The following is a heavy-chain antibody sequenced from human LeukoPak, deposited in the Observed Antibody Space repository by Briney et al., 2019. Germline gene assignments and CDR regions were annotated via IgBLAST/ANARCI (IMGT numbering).Heavy chain of an antibody. Sequence: PGGSLRLSCAASGFTFSSYSMNWVRQAPGKGLEWVSYISSSSSTIYYADSVKGRFTISRDNAKNSLYLQMNSLRDEDTAVYYCARAREDYGDYDPYGFNLDWGQGTLVTVSS. V-gene: IGHV3-48*02. CDR3: ARAREDYGDYDPYGFNLD. D-gene: IGHD4-17*01. CDR2: ISSSSSTI. CDR1: GFTFSSYS. J-gene: IGHJ4*02.